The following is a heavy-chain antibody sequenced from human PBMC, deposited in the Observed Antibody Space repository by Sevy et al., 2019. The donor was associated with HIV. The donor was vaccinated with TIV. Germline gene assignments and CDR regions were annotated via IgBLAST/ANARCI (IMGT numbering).Heavy chain of an antibody. Sequence: GGSLRLSCTASGFPFSTYEMSWVSQAPGKGLEWISYISNSGTTKYYSDSVKGRFTISRDNAKKSLYLQMNSLRAEDTALYYCARDLPPSATTVAHFDYWGRGTLVTVSS. V-gene: IGHV3-48*03. CDR1: GFPFSTYE. CDR2: ISNSGTTK. D-gene: IGHD4-17*01. CDR3: ARDLPPSATTVAHFDY. J-gene: IGHJ4*02.